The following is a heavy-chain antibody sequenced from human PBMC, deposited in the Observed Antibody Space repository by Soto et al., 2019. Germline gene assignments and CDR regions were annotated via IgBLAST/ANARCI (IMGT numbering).Heavy chain of an antibody. CDR1: GYTFSTYY. CDR3: ARYDYNGYYFDY. CDR2: INPSGGST. V-gene: IGHV1-46*01. Sequence: ASVKVSCKASGYTFSTYYMHWVRQAPGQGYEWMGIINPSGGSTTYAQRFQGRVNMTRDTSTTTVYMELSSLKSEDTAVYYCARYDYNGYYFDYWGQGTLVTVSS. J-gene: IGHJ4*02. D-gene: IGHD4-4*01.